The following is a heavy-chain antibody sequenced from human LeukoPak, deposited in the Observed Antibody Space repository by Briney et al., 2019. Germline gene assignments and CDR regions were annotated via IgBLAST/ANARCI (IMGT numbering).Heavy chain of an antibody. V-gene: IGHV3-30*02. Sequence: GGSLRLSCAASGFTFSNFGMHWVRQAPGKGLEWVAFIRFDGTSEFYADSVKARFTISRDNSQNTVYLQMNSLRAEDTAVYYCAKVRWGSDNALDSWGQGTLVTGSS. CDR3: AKVRWGSDNALDS. D-gene: IGHD3-16*01. CDR1: GFTFSNFG. CDR2: IRFDGTSE. J-gene: IGHJ4*02.